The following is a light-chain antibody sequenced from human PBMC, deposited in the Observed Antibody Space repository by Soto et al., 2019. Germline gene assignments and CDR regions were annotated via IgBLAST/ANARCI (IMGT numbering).Light chain of an antibody. V-gene: IGKV3-15*01. CDR2: GAS. CDR3: QQYDKWPPSNT. Sequence: EIVMTQSPSGLSVSPVEGCTVSGRASQSVSSNLAWYQQKPGQAPRLLIYGASTRATGIPARFSGSGSGTEFTLTISSLQSEDFAVYYCQQYDKWPPSNTFGQGTKVDIK. J-gene: IGKJ2*01. CDR1: QSVSSN.